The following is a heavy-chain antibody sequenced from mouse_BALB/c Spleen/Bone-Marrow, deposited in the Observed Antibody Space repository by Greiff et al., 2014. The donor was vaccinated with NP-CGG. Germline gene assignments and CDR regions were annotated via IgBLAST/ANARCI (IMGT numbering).Heavy chain of an antibody. V-gene: IGHV1-9*01. D-gene: IGHD1-1*01. J-gene: IGHJ1*01. CDR1: GYTFSSYW. Sequence: QLQLKQSGAELMKPGASVKISCKATGYTFSSYWIEWVKQRPGHGLEWIGEILPGSGSTNYNEKFKGKATFTADTSSNTAYMQLSSLTSEDSAVYYCAREDGLWYFDVWGAGTTVTVSS. CDR2: ILPGSGST. CDR3: AREDGLWYFDV.